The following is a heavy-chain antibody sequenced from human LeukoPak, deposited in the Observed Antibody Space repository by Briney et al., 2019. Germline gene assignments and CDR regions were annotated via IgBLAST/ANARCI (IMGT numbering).Heavy chain of an antibody. CDR1: GFSISSSSFY. CDR2: IYYSRST. J-gene: IGHJ6*02. Sequence: SETLSLTCTVSGFSISSSSFYWGWLRQPPGMGLEWIGYIYYSRSTDYNPSVKSRVTISVDTSKNQFSLNLTSVTAADTAVYYCASRLVDTYYYYGLDVWGQGTTVTVSS. CDR3: ASRLVDTYYYYGLDV. D-gene: IGHD5-24*01. V-gene: IGHV4-39*07.